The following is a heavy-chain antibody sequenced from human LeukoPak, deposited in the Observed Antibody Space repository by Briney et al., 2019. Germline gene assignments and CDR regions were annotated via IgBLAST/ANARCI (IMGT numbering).Heavy chain of an antibody. CDR3: ARDRRYCSSTSGVYYYYGMDV. J-gene: IGHJ6*02. Sequence: PGGSLRLSCAVSGFTVSSIYMSWVRQAPGKGLEWVSFIYNDGNTYYADSMKGRFSISRDSSRNTLYLQMNSLRADDTAVYSCARDRRYCSSTSGVYYYYGMDVWGQGTTVTVSS. D-gene: IGHD2-2*01. CDR1: GFTVSSIY. CDR2: IYNDGNT. V-gene: IGHV3-53*05.